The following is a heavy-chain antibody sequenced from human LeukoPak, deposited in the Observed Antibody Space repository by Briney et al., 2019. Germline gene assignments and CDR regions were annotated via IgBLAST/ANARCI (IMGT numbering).Heavy chain of an antibody. CDR3: ARDRDYYGSGSYGYFDS. CDR2: IYRSGST. CDR1: GGSVNSYDYY. J-gene: IGHJ4*02. Sequence: SETLSLTCTVSGGSVNSYDYYWSWIRQPPGRGLEWIAYIYRSGSTYYNPSLKSRVTMSVDTSKNQFSLKLSSVTAADTAVYYCARDRDYYGSGSYGYFDSWGPGTLVTVPS. V-gene: IGHV4-30-4*01. D-gene: IGHD3-10*01.